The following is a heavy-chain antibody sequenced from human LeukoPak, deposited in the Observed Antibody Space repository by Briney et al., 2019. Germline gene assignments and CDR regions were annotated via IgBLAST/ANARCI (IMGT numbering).Heavy chain of an antibody. CDR2: IYYSGST. CDR1: GAFLSSYY. Sequence: PSETLSLTCSVSGAFLSSYYWDWLRQTPGKGLEWIGYIYYSGSTNYNPSLKSRVTISVDTSSNQFSLKLNSVTAADTAVYYCARRAYGSGSFNRYHFDYWGQGTLVAVSS. J-gene: IGHJ4*02. D-gene: IGHD3-10*01. CDR3: ARRAYGSGSFNRYHFDY. V-gene: IGHV4-59*08.